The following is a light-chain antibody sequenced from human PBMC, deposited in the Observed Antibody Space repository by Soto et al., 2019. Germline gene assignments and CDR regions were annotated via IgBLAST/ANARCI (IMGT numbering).Light chain of an antibody. V-gene: IGKV3-15*01. CDR3: QQYNNWPLT. J-gene: IGKJ1*01. CDR1: QSVSTN. CDR2: GTS. Sequence: SCRASQSVSTNLAWYQQKPGQSPRLLIYGTSTRATDIPARFSGSGSGTEFTLTISSLQSEDFAVYSCQQYNNWPLTFGQGTKVDIK.